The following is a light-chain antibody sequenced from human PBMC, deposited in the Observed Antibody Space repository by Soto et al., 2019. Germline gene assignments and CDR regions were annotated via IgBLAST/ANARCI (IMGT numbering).Light chain of an antibody. CDR3: SSYTSDNTLA. CDR1: NSDVGGYNV. V-gene: IGLV2-14*01. CDR2: EVS. J-gene: IGLJ3*02. Sequence: QSALTQPASVSGSPGQSITISCTGTNSDVGGYNVVSWYQKYSGKAPKLIIYEVSNRPSGVSNRFSGSKSGNTASLTISGLQAEDEADYYCSSYTSDNTLAFGGGTKLTVL.